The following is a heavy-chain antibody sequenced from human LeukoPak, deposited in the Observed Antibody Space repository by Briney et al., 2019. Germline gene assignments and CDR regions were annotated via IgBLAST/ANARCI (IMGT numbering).Heavy chain of an antibody. CDR1: GYSFIHYW. Sequence: GESLKISCQASGYSFIHYWIGWVRQMPGKGLEWVAIIYPGDSGVRYSPSFRGQVTISVDTSLSTTYLQWSSLRASDTAMYYCARRPSYYFGYWGQGILVTVSS. D-gene: IGHD2-2*01. J-gene: IGHJ4*02. CDR3: ARRPSYYFGY. CDR2: IYPGDSGV. V-gene: IGHV5-51*01.